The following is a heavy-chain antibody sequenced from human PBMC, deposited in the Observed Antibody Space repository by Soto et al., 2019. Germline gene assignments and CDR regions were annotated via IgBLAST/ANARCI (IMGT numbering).Heavy chain of an antibody. CDR1: GFTFTNYA. D-gene: IGHD5-12*01. CDR3: AKHIVATFYFDH. Sequence: EVQLLEFGGGLVQPGGSLRLSCAASGFTFTNYAMTWVRQAPGKGLEWVSTISGSSISTYYADSVKGRFTISRDNSKNTLYLQMNSLRAEDSAIYCCAKHIVATFYFDHWGQGTLVTVSS. CDR2: ISGSSIST. V-gene: IGHV3-23*01. J-gene: IGHJ4*02.